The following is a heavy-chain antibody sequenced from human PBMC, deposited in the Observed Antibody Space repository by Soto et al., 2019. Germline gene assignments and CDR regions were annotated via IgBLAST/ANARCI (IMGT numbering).Heavy chain of an antibody. J-gene: IGHJ4*02. Sequence: GGSLRLSCAASGFTFSSYGMHWVRQAPGKGLEWVAVISYDGSNKYYADSVKGRFTISRDNSKNTLYLQMNSLRAEDTAVYYCATHHCSGGSCYSGRYWGQGTLVTVSS. D-gene: IGHD2-15*01. CDR1: GFTFSSYG. CDR2: ISYDGSNK. CDR3: ATHHCSGGSCYSGRY. V-gene: IGHV3-30*03.